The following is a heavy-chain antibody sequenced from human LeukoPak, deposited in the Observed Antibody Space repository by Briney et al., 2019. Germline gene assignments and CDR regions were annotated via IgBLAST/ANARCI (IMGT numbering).Heavy chain of an antibody. CDR3: ARVVYYYDSSGYYLPYFDY. D-gene: IGHD3-22*01. Sequence: SETLSLTCAVYGGSFSGYYWSWIRQPPGKGLEWIGEINHSGSTNYNPSLKSRVTISVDTSKNQFSLKLSSVTAADTAVYYCARVVYYYDSSGYYLPYFDYWGQGTLVTVS. V-gene: IGHV4-34*01. J-gene: IGHJ4*02. CDR2: INHSGST. CDR1: GGSFSGYY.